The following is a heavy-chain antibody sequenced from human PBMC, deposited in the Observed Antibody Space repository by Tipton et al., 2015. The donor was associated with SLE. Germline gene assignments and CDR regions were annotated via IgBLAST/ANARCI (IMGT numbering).Heavy chain of an antibody. J-gene: IGHJ6*02. CDR3: AKDFTNYGMDV. CDR2: IRPDGSHE. V-gene: IGHV3-30*02. CDR1: GFSLSGYG. D-gene: IGHD3-16*01. Sequence: SLRLSCVASGFSLSGYGMHWVRQAPGKGLEWLTFIRPDGSHESYGDSVKGRFTISRDTSKNTLFLQMKSLRVDDTGVYYCAKDFTNYGMDVWGQGTTVTVSS.